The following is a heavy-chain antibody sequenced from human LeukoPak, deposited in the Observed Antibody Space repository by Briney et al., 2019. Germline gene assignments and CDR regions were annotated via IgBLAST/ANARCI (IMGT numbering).Heavy chain of an antibody. V-gene: IGHV1-3*01. J-gene: IGHJ4*02. CDR3: ARQSNGGSSLDY. CDR1: GYTFTSNV. Sequence: ASVKVSCKASGYTFTSNVMHWVRQAPGQRLEWMGWINAGNGNTKFSQKFQGRITITRDTTASTANMELSSLRSEDTAEYYCARQSNGGSSLDYWGQGTLVTVSS. D-gene: IGHD1-26*01. CDR2: INAGNGNT.